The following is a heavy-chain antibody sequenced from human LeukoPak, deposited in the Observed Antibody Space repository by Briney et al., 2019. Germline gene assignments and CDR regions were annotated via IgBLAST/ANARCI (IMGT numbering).Heavy chain of an antibody. D-gene: IGHD2-2*01. J-gene: IGHJ6*03. CDR3: AKVGRTAENYYYYMDV. CDR2: ISGSGRST. V-gene: IGHV3-23*01. CDR1: GFTFSSYA. Sequence: GGSQRLSCAASGFTFSSYAMHWVRQAPGKGLEWVSAISGSGRSTYYADSVKGRFTISRDNSKNTLYLQMNSLRAEDTAVYYCAKVGRTAENYYYYMDVWGKGTTVTVSS.